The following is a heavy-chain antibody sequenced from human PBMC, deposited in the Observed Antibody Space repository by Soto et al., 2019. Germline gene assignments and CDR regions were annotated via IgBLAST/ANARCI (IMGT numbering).Heavy chain of an antibody. J-gene: IGHJ6*02. Sequence: EVQLVESGGGLVQPGGSLRLSCGASGFTFRTYWLSWVRQVPGKGLEWVANINQDGSEKNYVDSVKGRFTISRDNAKNSLHLQMSSLRAEDTALYYCARDGSTSWYSYDYHGMDVWGHGTTVTVSS. D-gene: IGHD5-18*01. CDR3: ARDGSTSWYSYDYHGMDV. V-gene: IGHV3-7*05. CDR2: INQDGSEK. CDR1: GFTFRTYW.